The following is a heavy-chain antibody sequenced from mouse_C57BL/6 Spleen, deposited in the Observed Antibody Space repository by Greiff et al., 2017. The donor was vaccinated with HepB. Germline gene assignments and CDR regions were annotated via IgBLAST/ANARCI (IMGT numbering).Heavy chain of an antibody. D-gene: IGHD4-1*01. J-gene: IGHJ2*01. Sequence: EVQLQQSGPELVKPGASVKISCKASGYTFTDYYMNWVKQSHGKSLEWIGDINPNNGGTSYNQKFKGKATLTVDKSSSTAYMELRSLTSEDSAVYYCAREELGQNYFDYWGQGTTLTVSS. CDR3: AREELGQNYFDY. V-gene: IGHV1-26*01. CDR1: GYTFTDYY. CDR2: INPNNGGT.